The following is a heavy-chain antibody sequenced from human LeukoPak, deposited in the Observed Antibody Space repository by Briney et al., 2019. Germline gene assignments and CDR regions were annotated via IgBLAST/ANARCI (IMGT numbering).Heavy chain of an antibody. D-gene: IGHD4/OR15-4a*01. V-gene: IGHV1-24*01. J-gene: IGHJ3*02. CDR2: FDPEDVEI. Sequence: ASVKVSCKVSGYSLSELSIHWVRPVPGKGFTWMGGFDPEDVEIVYAQSFQGRVTMTEDTSTDTAYMELSRLTSDDKSVYYCASGFYGAGHFDDDVFDIWGQGTLVTVSS. CDR3: ASGFYGAGHFDDDVFDI. CDR1: GYSLSELS.